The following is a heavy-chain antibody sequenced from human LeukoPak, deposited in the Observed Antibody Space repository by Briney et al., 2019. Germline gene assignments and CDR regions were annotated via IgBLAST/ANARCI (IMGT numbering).Heavy chain of an antibody. D-gene: IGHD3-10*01. CDR3: ARDPTRSYGSGSYVPGYHPYYYMDV. Sequence: PGGSLRLSCAASGFTFSSYGMSWVRQAPGKGLEWVSAISGSGGSTYYADSVKGRFTISRDNSKNTLYLQMNSLRAEDTAVYYCARDPTRSYGSGSYVPGYHPYYYMDVWGKGTTVTVSS. CDR2: ISGSGGST. V-gene: IGHV3-23*01. J-gene: IGHJ6*03. CDR1: GFTFSSYG.